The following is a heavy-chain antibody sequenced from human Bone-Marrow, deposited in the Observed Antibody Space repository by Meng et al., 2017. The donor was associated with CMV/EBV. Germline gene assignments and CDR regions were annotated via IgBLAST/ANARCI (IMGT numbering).Heavy chain of an antibody. CDR1: GFMFSDYG. CDR2: ILKDGSDK. V-gene: IGHV3-30*03. J-gene: IGHJ4*02. D-gene: IGHD6-13*01. CDR3: VRDGDSSNWPLDY. Sequence: QVHLAVSGGGVVQPGRSLRLSCAVSGFMFSDYGMHWVRQAPGKAPEWVAFILKDGSDKFYRDSVKGRFTISRDPGKNTLYLQMDSLRPEDTAIYYCVRDGDSSNWPLDYWGQGPLVTVSS.